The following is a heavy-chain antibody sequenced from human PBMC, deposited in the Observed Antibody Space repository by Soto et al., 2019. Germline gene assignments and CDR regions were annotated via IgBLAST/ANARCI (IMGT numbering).Heavy chain of an antibody. V-gene: IGHV3-30-3*01. CDR2: ISYDGSNK. CDR1: GFTFSSYA. J-gene: IGHJ6*02. CDR3: ARGSGTPYYGMDV. Sequence: PGGSLRLSCAASGFTFSSYAMHWVRQAPGKGLEWVAVISYDGSNKYYAGSVKGRFTISRDNSKNTLYLQMNSLRAEDTAVYYCARGSGTPYYGMDVWGQGTTVTVSS. D-gene: IGHD3-10*01.